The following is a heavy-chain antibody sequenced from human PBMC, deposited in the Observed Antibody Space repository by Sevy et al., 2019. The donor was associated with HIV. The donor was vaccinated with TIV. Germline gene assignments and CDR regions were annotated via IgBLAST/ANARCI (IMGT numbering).Heavy chain of an antibody. V-gene: IGHV3-23*01. D-gene: IGHD2-8*01. CDR2: LSFGCGEI. CDR1: GFTFSKYS. CDR3: AREGCTKPHDY. Sequence: RGCLRLSCAASGFTFSKYSMSWVRQPPGKGLERVSTLSFGCGEINYADSVKGRFTVSRDNSKSSVYLQMNNLRPEDTAVHYCAREGCTKPHDYWGQGTLVTVSS. J-gene: IGHJ4*02.